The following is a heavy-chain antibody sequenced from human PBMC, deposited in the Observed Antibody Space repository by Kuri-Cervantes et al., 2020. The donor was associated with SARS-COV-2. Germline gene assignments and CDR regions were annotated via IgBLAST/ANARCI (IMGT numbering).Heavy chain of an antibody. V-gene: IGHV1-18*01. CDR1: GYTFTSYG. Sequence: SVNVSCKASGYTFTSYGINWVRQAPGQGLEWMGWISVEKGYTVYAQKLQGRVAMTTDSPTSTAYMELRSLRSDDTAVYYCERSPMVYPNWFDPWGQGTLVTVSS. CDR2: ISVEKGYT. J-gene: IGHJ5*02. CDR3: ERSPMVYPNWFDP. D-gene: IGHD2-8*01.